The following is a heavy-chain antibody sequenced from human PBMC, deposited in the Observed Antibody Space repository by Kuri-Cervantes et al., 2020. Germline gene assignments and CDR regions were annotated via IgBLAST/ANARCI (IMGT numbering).Heavy chain of an antibody. V-gene: IGHV3-30-3*01. J-gene: IGHJ4*02. CDR1: GFTFSSYA. CDR2: ISYDGSNK. D-gene: IGHD3-10*01. CDR3: ARDNFFPYGSSAISYFDY. Sequence: GESLKISCAASGFTFSSYAMHWVRQASGKGLEWVAVISYDGSNKYYADSVKGRFTISRDNSKNTLYLQMNSLRAEDTAVYYCARDNFFPYGSSAISYFDYWGQGTLVTVSS.